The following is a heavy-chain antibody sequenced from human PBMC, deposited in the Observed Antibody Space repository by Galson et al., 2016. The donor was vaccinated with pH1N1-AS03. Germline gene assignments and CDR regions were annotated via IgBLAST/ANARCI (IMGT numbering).Heavy chain of an antibody. CDR1: GGSVSSYY. CDR3: TRGGTYSSSSPAYFGY. V-gene: IGHV4-59*02. D-gene: IGHD6-6*01. Sequence: ETLSLTCTVSGGSVSSYYWSWIPQPPGKGLEWIGYIYYNGPANYNPSLNSRVAISADTSKKQFFLNLTSVTAADTAVYFCTRGGTYSSSSPAYFGYWGQGTLVTVSS. CDR2: IYYNGPA. J-gene: IGHJ4*02.